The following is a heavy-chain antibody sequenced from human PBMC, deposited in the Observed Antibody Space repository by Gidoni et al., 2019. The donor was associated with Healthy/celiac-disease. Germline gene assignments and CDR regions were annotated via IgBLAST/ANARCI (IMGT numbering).Heavy chain of an antibody. CDR3: ARGRYYDSSRSRLNWFDP. CDR2: INHSGST. V-gene: IGHV4-34*01. Sequence: HVQLQQWGAGLLQPSAPLSLTCSVSGGSFSGYYWSWIRQPPGKGLEWIGEINHSGSTNYNPSLKSRVTISVDTSKNQFSLKLSSVTAADTAVYYCARGRYYDSSRSRLNWFDPWGQGTLVTVSS. CDR1: GGSFSGYY. D-gene: IGHD3-22*01. J-gene: IGHJ5*02.